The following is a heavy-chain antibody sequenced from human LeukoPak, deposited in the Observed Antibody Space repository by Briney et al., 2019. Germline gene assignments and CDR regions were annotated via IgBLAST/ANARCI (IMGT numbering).Heavy chain of an antibody. CDR1: GFTFSSYG. D-gene: IGHD1-26*01. CDR3: ARDRGSYSYYYYGMDV. Sequence: GRSLRLSCAASGFTFSSYGMHWVRQAPGKGLEWVAVIWYDGSNKYYADSVKGRFTISRDNSKNTLYLQMNSLRAEDTAVYYCARDRGSYSYYYYGMDVWGQGTTVTVSS. J-gene: IGHJ6*02. V-gene: IGHV3-33*01. CDR2: IWYDGSNK.